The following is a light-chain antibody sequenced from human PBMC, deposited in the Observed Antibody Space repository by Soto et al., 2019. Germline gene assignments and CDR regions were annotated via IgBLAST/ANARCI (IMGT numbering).Light chain of an antibody. V-gene: IGKV3-15*01. CDR1: QSVSST. Sequence: EVVMTQSPATLSVSPGERATLSCRASQSVSSTLAWYQQKPGQAHRLLIYGASTRATGIPARFSGSGSGTEFTLTISSLQSEDFAVYYCQQYSTVPLTFGGGTKVEIK. J-gene: IGKJ4*01. CDR2: GAS. CDR3: QQYSTVPLT.